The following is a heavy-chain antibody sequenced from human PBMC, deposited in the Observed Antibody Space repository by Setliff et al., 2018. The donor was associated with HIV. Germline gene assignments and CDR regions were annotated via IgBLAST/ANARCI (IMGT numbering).Heavy chain of an antibody. CDR2: IYTSGST. V-gene: IGHV4-61*02. CDR1: GGSISSGSYY. CDR3: ARSYSYGYNWFDP. D-gene: IGHD5-18*01. J-gene: IGHJ5*02. Sequence: PSETLSLICTVSGGSISSGSYYWSWIRQPAGKGLEWIGRIYTSGSTNYNPSLKSRVTISVDTSKNQFSLKLSSVTAADTAVYYCARSYSYGYNWFDPWGQGTLVTVSS.